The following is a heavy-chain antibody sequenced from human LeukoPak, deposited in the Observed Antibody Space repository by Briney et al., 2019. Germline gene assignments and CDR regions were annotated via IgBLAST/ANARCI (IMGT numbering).Heavy chain of an antibody. CDR1: GFTFSSYA. D-gene: IGHD3-10*01. Sequence: PGGSLRLSCAASGFTFSSYAMSWVRQAPGKGLEWVSTISGSGGNTYYADSVKGRFTISRDNSKNTLYLQMSSLRAEDTAVYYCAKGSYYYASADSFDYSGQGTLVTVSS. CDR2: ISGSGGNT. CDR3: AKGSYYYASADSFDY. V-gene: IGHV3-23*01. J-gene: IGHJ4*02.